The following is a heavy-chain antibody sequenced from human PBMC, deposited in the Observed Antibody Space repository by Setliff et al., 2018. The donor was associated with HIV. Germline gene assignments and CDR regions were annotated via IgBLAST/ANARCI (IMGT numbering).Heavy chain of an antibody. CDR3: ARGGRKDLTDN. Sequence: KTSETLSLTCTVSGGSISSHYWSWIRQPPGKGLEWIGYIHNSGSTYYNPSLRSRVTMSIDTSKNQFSLKVKSVTAADTAVYYCARGGRKDLTDNWGQGTLVTVSS. V-gene: IGHV4-59*11. D-gene: IGHD3-16*01. CDR2: IHNSGST. CDR1: GGSISSHY. J-gene: IGHJ4*02.